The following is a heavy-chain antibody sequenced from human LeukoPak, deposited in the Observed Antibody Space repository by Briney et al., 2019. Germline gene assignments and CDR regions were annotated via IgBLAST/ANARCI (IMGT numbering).Heavy chain of an antibody. D-gene: IGHD1-14*01. CDR1: GLSFSSFA. V-gene: IGHV3-23*01. CDR2: VRGNGET. CDR3: AKASWVSRTDADR. J-gene: IGHJ4*02. Sequence: GGPLNLPCAASGLSFSSFAMSWVRKGPARGLEGVSRVRGNGETFYADSVKGRFTLSSDSSRNTVYFQLNNLRVEDTAIYYCAKASWVSRTDADRWRQPTLL.